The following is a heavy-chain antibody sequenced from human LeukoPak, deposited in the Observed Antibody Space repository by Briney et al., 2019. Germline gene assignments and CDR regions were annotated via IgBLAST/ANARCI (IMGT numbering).Heavy chain of an antibody. CDR2: IYYTGTT. CDR3: ARGEDFERYYLAY. D-gene: IGHD3-9*01. J-gene: IGHJ4*02. CDR1: GGSISTYY. V-gene: IGHV4-59*01. Sequence: SETLSLTCTVSGGSISTYYWTWIRQIPGKGLEWIGYIYYTGTTNYNPLFESRATISVDTSKNQFSLKLTSVTAADTAVYFCARGEDFERYYLAYWGQGTLVTVSS.